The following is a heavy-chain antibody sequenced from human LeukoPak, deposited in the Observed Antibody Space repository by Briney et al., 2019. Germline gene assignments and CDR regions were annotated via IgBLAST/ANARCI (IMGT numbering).Heavy chain of an antibody. CDR1: GYTFTGYY. CDR2: INPNSGGT. V-gene: IGHV1-2*02. J-gene: IGHJ4*02. D-gene: IGHD6-19*01. Sequence: ASEKVSCKASGYTFTGYYMHWVRQAPGQGLECMGWINPNSGGTNYAQKFQGRVTMTRDTSISTAYMELSRLRSDDTAVYYCARDYRSGWAEGGYFDYWGQGTLVTVSS. CDR3: ARDYRSGWAEGGYFDY.